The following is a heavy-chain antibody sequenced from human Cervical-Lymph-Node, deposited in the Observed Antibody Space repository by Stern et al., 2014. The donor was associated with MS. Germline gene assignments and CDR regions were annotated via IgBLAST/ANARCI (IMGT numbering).Heavy chain of an antibody. Sequence: VQLQESGPRLVKSSETLSLTCSVSGDSVTNTDYYWDWIRQSSGRGLEWIGTIDYSGSTGYNPSLESRFTMSLDTSTTQFFLKLTSVTAADTAVYFCARRGPYYYGMDVWGQGTTVSVSS. J-gene: IGHJ6*02. CDR2: IDYSGST. V-gene: IGHV4-39*01. CDR1: GDSVTNTDYY. CDR3: ARRGPYYYGMDV.